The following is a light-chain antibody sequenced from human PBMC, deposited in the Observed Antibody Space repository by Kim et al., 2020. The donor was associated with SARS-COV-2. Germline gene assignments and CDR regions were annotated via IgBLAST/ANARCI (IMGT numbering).Light chain of an antibody. J-gene: IGLJ2*01. Sequence: SSELTQDPAVSVALGQTGRITCQGDSLRSYYASWYQQKPGQAPVLVIYGKNNRPSGIPDRFSGSSSGNTASFTITGAKAEDEADYYCNSRDSSGNVVFGGGTQLTVL. CDR1: SLRSYY. CDR2: GKN. V-gene: IGLV3-19*01. CDR3: NSRDSSGNVV.